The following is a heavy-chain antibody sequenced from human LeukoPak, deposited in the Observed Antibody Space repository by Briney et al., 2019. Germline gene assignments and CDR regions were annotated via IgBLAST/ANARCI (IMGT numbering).Heavy chain of an antibody. CDR1: GFTFSGSA. D-gene: IGHD1-1*01. V-gene: IGHV3-23*01. CDR3: AKDRNDWKQGIDS. CDR2: ISARDGRT. Sequence: GGSLKLSCAASGFTFSGSAMHWVRQAPGKGLEWVSIISARDGRTYYADSVKGRFTISRDNSKNTLYLQMNSLRVEDTAVYYCAKDRNDWKQGIDSWGQGTLVTVST. J-gene: IGHJ4*02.